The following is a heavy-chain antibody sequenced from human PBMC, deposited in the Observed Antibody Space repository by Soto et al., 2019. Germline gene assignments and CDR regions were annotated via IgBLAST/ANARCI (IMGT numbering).Heavy chain of an antibody. CDR3: AKGFGMDV. CDR2: ISYDGSNK. J-gene: IGHJ6*02. Sequence: PGGSLRLSCAASGFTFSSYGMHWVRQAPGKGLEWVAVISYDGSNKYYADPVKGRFTISRDNSKNTLYLQMNSLRAEDTAVYYCAKGFGMDVWGQGTTVTVSS. CDR1: GFTFSSYG. V-gene: IGHV3-30*18.